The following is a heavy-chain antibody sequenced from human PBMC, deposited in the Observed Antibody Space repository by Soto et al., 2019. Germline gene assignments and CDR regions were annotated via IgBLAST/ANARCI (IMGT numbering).Heavy chain of an antibody. Sequence: EVQLLESGGGLAQAGGSLRLSCAASGFNFRIYAMNWVRQAPGKGLEWVSVMIGDGTSWDYADSVRGRFTISRDNSKNTLYLQMNSLRAEDTAVDDCAKDLRPDGRYDLDYWGQGTLVTVSS. V-gene: IGHV3-23*01. CDR3: AKDLRPDGRYDLDY. D-gene: IGHD1-26*01. CDR2: MIGDGTSW. CDR1: GFNFRIYA. J-gene: IGHJ4*02.